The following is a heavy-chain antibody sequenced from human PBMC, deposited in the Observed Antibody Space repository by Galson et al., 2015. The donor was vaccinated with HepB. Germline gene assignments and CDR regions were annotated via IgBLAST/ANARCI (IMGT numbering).Heavy chain of an antibody. V-gene: IGHV3-23*01. Sequence: SLRLSCAASEFTLSNYAINWVRQAPGTGLDWVSAIGGGGGTYYADSVNGRFTISRDNSKNTLYMQMDSLRVDDTAVYYCARKVSNFHALDIWGQGTLVTVSS. D-gene: IGHD1-1*01. CDR3: ARKVSNFHALDI. CDR2: IGGGGGT. J-gene: IGHJ3*02. CDR1: EFTLSNYA.